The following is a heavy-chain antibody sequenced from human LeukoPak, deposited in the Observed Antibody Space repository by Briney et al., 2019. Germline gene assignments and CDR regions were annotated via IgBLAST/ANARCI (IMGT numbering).Heavy chain of an antibody. J-gene: IGHJ3*02. CDR1: GGSISSYY. V-gene: IGHV4-59*01. D-gene: IGHD3-16*02. CDR2: IYYSGST. Sequence: SETLSLTCTVSGGSISSYYWSWIRQPPGKGLEWIGYIYYSGSTNYNPSLKSRVTISVDTSKNQFSLKLSSVTAADTAVYYCARDLDYVLGSYRHDAFDIWGQGTMVTVSS. CDR3: ARDLDYVLGSYRHDAFDI.